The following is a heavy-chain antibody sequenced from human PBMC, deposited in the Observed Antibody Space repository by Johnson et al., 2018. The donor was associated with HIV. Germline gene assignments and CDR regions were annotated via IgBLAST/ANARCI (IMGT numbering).Heavy chain of an antibody. CDR1: GFTFSSYT. J-gene: IGHJ3*02. CDR2: ISYDGRNK. CDR3: ARDNGAVAGPEGAFDI. D-gene: IGHD6-19*01. Sequence: QVQLVESGGGVVQPGRSLRLSCVASGFTFSSYTMHWVRQAPGKGLEWVAVISYDGRNKYYADSVKGRFTISRDNSKNTLYLQMNSLRAEDTAVYYCARDNGAVAGPEGAFDIWGQGTMVTVSS. V-gene: IGHV3-30*04.